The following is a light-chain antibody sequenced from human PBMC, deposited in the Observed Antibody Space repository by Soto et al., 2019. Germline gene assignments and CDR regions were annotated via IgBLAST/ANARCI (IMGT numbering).Light chain of an antibody. CDR1: QGISHF. V-gene: IGKV1-27*01. J-gene: IGKJ2*01. CDR3: QKYYGAPYT. CDR2: TAS. Sequence: DIQMTQSPSSLSASVGDRVTITCRASQGISHFLAWYQQKPGTVLKLLIYTASTLQSGVPSRFSGSGSGTDFTLTISSLQPEDVATYYCQKYYGAPYTFGQGTKLEIK.